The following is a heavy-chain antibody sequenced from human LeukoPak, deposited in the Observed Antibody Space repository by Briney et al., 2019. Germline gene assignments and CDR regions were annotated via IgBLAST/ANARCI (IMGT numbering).Heavy chain of an antibody. CDR1: GVTFSSYA. CDR3: AKSGGSGSRNRADY. D-gene: IGHD3-10*01. V-gene: IGHV3-23*01. J-gene: IGHJ4*02. CDR2: ISGSGGST. Sequence: GGSLRLSCAASGVTFSSYAMSCVRQAPGKGVEGGSAISGSGGSTYYADSVKGRFTISRDNSKNTLYLQMNSLRAEDTAVYYCAKSGGSGSRNRADYWGQGTLVTVSS.